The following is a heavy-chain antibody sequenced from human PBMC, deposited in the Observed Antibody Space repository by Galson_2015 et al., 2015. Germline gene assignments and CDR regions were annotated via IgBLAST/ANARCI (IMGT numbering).Heavy chain of an antibody. D-gene: IGHD4-23*01. CDR1: GFTFSSYE. CDR2: ISSSGSPI. Sequence: SLRLSCAASGFTFSSYEMNWVRQAPGKGLEWLSYISSSGSPIYYADSVKGRFTISRDNAKNSLYLQMNSLRAEDTALYYCARGDGNSVFYAFDIWGQGTLVSVSP. J-gene: IGHJ3*02. V-gene: IGHV3-48*03. CDR3: ARGDGNSVFYAFDI.